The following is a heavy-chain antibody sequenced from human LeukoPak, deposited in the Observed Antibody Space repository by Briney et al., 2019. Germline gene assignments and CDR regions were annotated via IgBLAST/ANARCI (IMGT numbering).Heavy chain of an antibody. J-gene: IGHJ6*03. CDR1: GGSISSSSYY. CDR2: IYYSGST. CDR3: ARLPKSKARYYYYYYMDV. V-gene: IGHV4-39*01. D-gene: IGHD4-11*01. Sequence: SETLSLTCTASGGSISSSSYYWGWIRQPPGKGLEWIGSIYYSGSTYYNPSLKSRVTISVDTSKNQFSLKLSSVTAADTAVYYCARLPKSKARYYYYYYMDVWGKGSTVTVSS.